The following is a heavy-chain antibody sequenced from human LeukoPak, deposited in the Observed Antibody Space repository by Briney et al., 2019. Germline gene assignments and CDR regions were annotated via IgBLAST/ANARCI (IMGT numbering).Heavy chain of an antibody. D-gene: IGHD3-3*01. J-gene: IGHJ6*03. CDR3: AIGVVIIGYYYYMDV. Sequence: ASVKVSCKASGYTFTSYYMHWVRQAPGQGLEWMGIINPSVGSTSYAQKFQGRVTMTRDTSTSTVYMELSSLRSEDTAVYYCAIGVVIIGYYYYMDVWGKGTTVTVSS. CDR1: GYTFTSYY. V-gene: IGHV1-46*03. CDR2: INPSVGST.